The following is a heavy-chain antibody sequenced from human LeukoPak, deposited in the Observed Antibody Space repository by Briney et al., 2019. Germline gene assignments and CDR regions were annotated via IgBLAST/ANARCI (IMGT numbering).Heavy chain of an antibody. CDR2: MSPNNGDA. Sequence: ASVKVSCKTSGYTFTSYDINWVRQATGQGLEWLGWMSPNNGDAGYAQKFQGRVTMTRDTSTNTAYMELSALTSEDTAVYYCARGARRGYDSSGYPKYYFDYWGQGTLVTVSS. CDR1: GYTFTSYD. D-gene: IGHD3-22*01. J-gene: IGHJ4*02. CDR3: ARGARRGYDSSGYPKYYFDY. V-gene: IGHV1-8*01.